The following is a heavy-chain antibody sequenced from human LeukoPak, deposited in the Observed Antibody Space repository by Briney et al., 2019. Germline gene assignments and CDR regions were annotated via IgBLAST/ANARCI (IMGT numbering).Heavy chain of an antibody. J-gene: IGHJ4*02. D-gene: IGHD2-2*01. CDR2: IYPGDSDT. CDR1: GYRFTTYW. CDR3: ARLGYCTDTTCYFLDY. V-gene: IGHV5-51*01. Sequence: GESLKISRKGSGYRFTTYWIAWVRQMPGKGLEWMGIIYPGDSDTRYSPSFQGQVTISADKSLSTAYLQWSSLKASDTAMYYCARLGYCTDTTCYFLDYWGQGSLVTVSS.